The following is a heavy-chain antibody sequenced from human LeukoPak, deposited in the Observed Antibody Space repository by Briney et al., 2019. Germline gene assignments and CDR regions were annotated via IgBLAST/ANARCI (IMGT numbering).Heavy chain of an antibody. D-gene: IGHD6-13*01. CDR2: ISAYNGNT. V-gene: IGHV1-18*01. CDR1: GYTFTSYG. CDR3: ARETVSSWYRSPLDY. Sequence: ASVKVSCKASGYTFTSYGISWVRQAPGQGLEWMGWISAYNGNTNYAQKLQGRVTMTTDTSTSTAYMELRSLRSDDTAVYYCARETVSSWYRSPLDYWGRGTLVTVSS. J-gene: IGHJ4*02.